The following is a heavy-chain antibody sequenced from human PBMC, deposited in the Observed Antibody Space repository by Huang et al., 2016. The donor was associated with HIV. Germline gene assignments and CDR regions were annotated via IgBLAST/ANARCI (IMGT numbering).Heavy chain of an antibody. D-gene: IGHD6-19*01. CDR3: ARGKAADSAWYGVYYFDY. J-gene: IGHJ4*02. CDR2: INHIGKA. CDR1: GGSFSGYY. Sequence: QVQLRQWGAGLVKPSETLSLTCAVYGGSFSGYYWTWIRQSPGKGLEWIGAINHIGKAKYQLSLKSGVTRSKDTAKNQFSLQVTSVSAAATGVYFCARGKAADSAWYGVYYFDYWGEGALVTVTS. V-gene: IGHV4-34*01.